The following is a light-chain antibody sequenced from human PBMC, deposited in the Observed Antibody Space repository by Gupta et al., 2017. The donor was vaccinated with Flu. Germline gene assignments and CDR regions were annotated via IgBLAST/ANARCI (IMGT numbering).Light chain of an antibody. V-gene: IGLV1-47*01. Sequence: VTISCSGSSSNIGRYYVYWYQQLPGTAPKLLIYRSDQRPSGVPDRFSGSKSDTSASLAISGLRFEDEADYYCAAWDESLSGHVAFGGGTKLTVL. CDR2: RSD. J-gene: IGLJ2*01. CDR3: AAWDESLSGHVA. CDR1: SSNIGRYY.